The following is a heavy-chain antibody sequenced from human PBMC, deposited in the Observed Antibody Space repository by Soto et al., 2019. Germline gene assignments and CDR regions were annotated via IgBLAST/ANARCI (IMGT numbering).Heavy chain of an antibody. CDR1: GDSIDTSSW. Sequence: QVQLQESDPGLVKPSGTLSLTCTVSGDSIDTSSWWSWVRQSPGKGLERIGEISHSGSTNFNLPLKSRVTISMDKSKNQFSLNLSSVTAADTGVYYCARGFDRNWFDLWGQGTLVTVSS. D-gene: IGHD3-9*01. J-gene: IGHJ5*02. CDR2: ISHSGST. CDR3: ARGFDRNWFDL. V-gene: IGHV4-4*02.